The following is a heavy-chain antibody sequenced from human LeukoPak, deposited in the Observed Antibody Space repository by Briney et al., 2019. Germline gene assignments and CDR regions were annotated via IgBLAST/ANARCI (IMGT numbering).Heavy chain of an antibody. CDR1: GFTFSSYS. Sequence: GGSLRLSCAASGFTFSSYSMNWVRQAPGKGLEWVSAISGSGDSTYYADSVKGRFTISRDNSKNTLYLQMNCLRAEDTAVYYCAKDRGIISDYWGQGTLVTVSS. J-gene: IGHJ4*02. CDR2: ISGSGDST. CDR3: AKDRGIISDY. V-gene: IGHV3-23*01. D-gene: IGHD3-10*01.